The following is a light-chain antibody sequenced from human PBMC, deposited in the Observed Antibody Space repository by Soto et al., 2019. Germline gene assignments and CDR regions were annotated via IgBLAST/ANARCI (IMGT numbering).Light chain of an antibody. CDR3: QTWGTGIQV. CDR2: LNSDGSH. Sequence: QSVLTQSPSASASLGASVKLTCTLSSGHSSYAIAWHQQQPEKGPRYLMKLNSDGSHSKGDGIPDRFSGSSSGAERYLTISSIQSEDEADYYCQTWGTGIQVFGGGTKLNVL. V-gene: IGLV4-69*01. CDR1: SGHSSYA. J-gene: IGLJ2*01.